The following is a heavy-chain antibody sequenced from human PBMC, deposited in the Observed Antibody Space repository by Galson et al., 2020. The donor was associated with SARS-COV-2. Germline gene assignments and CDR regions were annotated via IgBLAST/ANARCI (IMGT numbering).Heavy chain of an antibody. CDR2: INYEGSST. V-gene: IGHV3-74*01. J-gene: IGHJ3*01. D-gene: IGHD1-26*01. Sequence: ESLKISCAASGFTFSKHWMYWVRHAPGKGLEWVSRINYEGSSTIYADSVKGRFTMSRDNAKNTQYVQMYSLRIEDTAVYYCGRDGGSGKGVAMDVWGKGTMVTVSS. CDR1: GFTFSKHW. CDR3: GRDGGSGKGVAMDV.